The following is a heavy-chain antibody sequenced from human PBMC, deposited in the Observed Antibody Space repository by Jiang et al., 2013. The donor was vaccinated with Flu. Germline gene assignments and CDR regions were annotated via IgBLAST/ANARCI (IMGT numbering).Heavy chain of an antibody. V-gene: IGHV4-39*01. CDR3: ARQTRGDGYNDY. J-gene: IGHJ4*02. CDR1: GGSISSSSYY. CDR2: IYYSGST. Sequence: SLTCTVSGGSISSSSYYWGWIRQPPGKGLEWIGSIYYSGSTYYNPSLKSRVTISVDTSKNQFSLKLSSVTAADTAVYYCARQTRGDGYNDYWGQGTLVTVSS. D-gene: IGHD5-24*01.